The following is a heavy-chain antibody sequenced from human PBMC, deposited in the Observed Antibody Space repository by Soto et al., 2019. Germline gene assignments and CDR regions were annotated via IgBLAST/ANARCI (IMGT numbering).Heavy chain of an antibody. V-gene: IGHV5-51*01. Sequence: PGESLKISCKGSGYSFTSYWIGWVRLMPGKGLEWMGIIYPGDSDTRYSPSFQGQVTISADKSISTAYLQWSSLKASDTAMYYCARQIYDSDTGPNFQYYFDSWGQGTPVTVSS. CDR1: GYSFTSYW. CDR2: IYPGDSDT. J-gene: IGHJ4*02. D-gene: IGHD3-22*01. CDR3: ARQIYDSDTGPNFQYYFDS.